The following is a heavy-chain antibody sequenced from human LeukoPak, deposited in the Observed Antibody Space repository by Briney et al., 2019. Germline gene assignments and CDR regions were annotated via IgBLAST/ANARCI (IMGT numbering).Heavy chain of an antibody. Sequence: GGSLRLSCGASGLTVSSYGMSWVRQAPGKGLEWVSTIIGSAVNTYYADSVKGRFTISRDDSKNTVYLQMNSLRAEDTAVYSCAKYTSGTSYRGLDQWGQGTLVTASS. CDR2: IIGSAVNT. D-gene: IGHD3-10*01. CDR3: AKYTSGTSYRGLDQ. CDR1: GLTVSSYG. J-gene: IGHJ4*02. V-gene: IGHV3-23*01.